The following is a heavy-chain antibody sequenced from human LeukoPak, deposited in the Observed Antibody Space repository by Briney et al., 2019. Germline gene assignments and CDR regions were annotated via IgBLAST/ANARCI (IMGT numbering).Heavy chain of an antibody. V-gene: IGHV3-53*01. J-gene: IGHJ6*02. CDR1: GFTVSSNY. Sequence: PGGSLRLSCAASGFTVSSNYMSWVRQAPGKGLEWVSVIYSGGSTYYADSVKGRFTISRDNSKNTLYLQMNSLRAEDTAVYYCARARDGYNKDPYYYGMDVWGQGTTVTVSS. D-gene: IGHD5-24*01. CDR2: IYSGGST. CDR3: ARARDGYNKDPYYYGMDV.